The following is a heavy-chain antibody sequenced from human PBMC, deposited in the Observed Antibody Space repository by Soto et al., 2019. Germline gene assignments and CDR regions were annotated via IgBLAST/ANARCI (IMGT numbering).Heavy chain of an antibody. V-gene: IGHV1-2*02. J-gene: IGHJ5*02. Sequence: GASVKVSCKASGYNFTGYYMHWVRQAPGQGLEWMGWINPNSGGTNYAQKFQGRVTMTRDTSISTAYMELSRLRSDDTAVYYRARGPITIFGVVLQAAYNWFDPWGQGTLVTVSS. CDR1: GYNFTGYY. CDR3: ARGPITIFGVVLQAAYNWFDP. D-gene: IGHD3-3*01. CDR2: INPNSGGT.